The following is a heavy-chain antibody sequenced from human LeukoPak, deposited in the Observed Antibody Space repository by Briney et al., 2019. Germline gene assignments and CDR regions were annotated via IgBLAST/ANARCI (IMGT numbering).Heavy chain of an antibody. Sequence: PETLSLTCAVYGGSFSGYYWSWIRQPPGKGLEWIGEINHSGSTNYNPSLKSRVTISVDTSKNQFSLKLSSVTAADTAVYYCARASSSGWFWYFDLWGRGTLVTVSS. CDR1: GGSFSGYY. CDR3: ARASSSGWFWYFDL. CDR2: INHSGST. D-gene: IGHD6-19*01. J-gene: IGHJ2*01. V-gene: IGHV4-34*01.